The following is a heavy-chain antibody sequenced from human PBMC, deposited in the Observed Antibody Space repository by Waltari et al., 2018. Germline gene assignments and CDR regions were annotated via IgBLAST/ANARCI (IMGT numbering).Heavy chain of an antibody. V-gene: IGHV3-30-3*01. CDR3: ARDSLMITFGGVSDY. D-gene: IGHD3-16*01. CDR2: LSYDGSNK. J-gene: IGHJ4*02. Sequence: QVQLVAAGGGVVQPGRDLRRSCAATGFPLSSYASHEVRQAPGKGLEGVAVLSYDGSNKYYADSVKGRFTISRDNSKNTLYLQMNSLRAEDMAVYYCARDSLMITFGGVSDYWGQGTLVTVSS. CDR1: GFPLSSYA.